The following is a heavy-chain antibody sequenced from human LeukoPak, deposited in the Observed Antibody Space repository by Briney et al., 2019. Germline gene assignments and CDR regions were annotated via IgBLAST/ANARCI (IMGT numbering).Heavy chain of an antibody. Sequence: ASVKVSCKASGYSFTAFYIHWVRQAPGQGLGWMGWIHPRSGDTSYAQKFQGRVTMTRDTSISTAYMELSRLRSDDTAVYYCARDQDSYSYGLYYYYGMDVWGQGTTVTVSS. V-gene: IGHV1-2*02. CDR3: ARDQDSYSYGLYYYYGMDV. D-gene: IGHD5-18*01. CDR1: GYSFTAFY. CDR2: IHPRSGDT. J-gene: IGHJ6*02.